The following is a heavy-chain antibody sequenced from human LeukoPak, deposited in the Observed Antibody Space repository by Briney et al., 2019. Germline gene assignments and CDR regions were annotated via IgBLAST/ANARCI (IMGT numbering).Heavy chain of an antibody. J-gene: IGHJ4*02. CDR3: ARASITIFGVAKD. V-gene: IGHV3-33*08. D-gene: IGHD3-3*01. CDR1: GFTFSSYA. Sequence: GGSLRLSCAASGFTFSSYAMSWVRQAPGKGLEWVAVIWYDGSNKYYADSVKGRFTISRDNSKNTLYLQMNSLRAEDTAVYYCARASITIFGVAKDWGQGTLVTVSS. CDR2: IWYDGSNK.